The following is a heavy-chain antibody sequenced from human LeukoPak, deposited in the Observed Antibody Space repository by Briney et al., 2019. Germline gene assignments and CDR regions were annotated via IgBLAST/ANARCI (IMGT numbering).Heavy chain of an antibody. V-gene: IGHV4-4*07. J-gene: IGHJ6*03. CDR3: ARDTLDYYGSGSYYRYYYYMDV. Sequence: MPSETLSLTCTVSGGSISSYYWSWIRQPAGKGLEWIGRIYTSGSTNYNPSLKSRVTMSVDTSKNQFSLKLSSVTAADTAVYYCARDTLDYYGSGSYYRYYYYMDVWGKGTTVTISS. CDR2: IYTSGST. CDR1: GGSISSYY. D-gene: IGHD3-10*01.